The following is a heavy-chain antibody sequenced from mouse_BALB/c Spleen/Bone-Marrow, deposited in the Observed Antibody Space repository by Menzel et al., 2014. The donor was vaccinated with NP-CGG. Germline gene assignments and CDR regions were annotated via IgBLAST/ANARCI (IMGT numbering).Heavy chain of an antibody. J-gene: IGHJ3*01. D-gene: IGHD1-1*01. CDR2: IWAGGTT. Sequence: QVQLQQSGPGLVAPSQSLSITCTVSGFSLISYGVHWVRQPPGRGLEWLGVIWAGGTTNYNSALMSRLSISKDNSKIQVSLKMNSLQTDDTAIYYCARDSDYGSTLFAYWGQGTLVTVSA. V-gene: IGHV2-9*02. CDR3: ARDSDYGSTLFAY. CDR1: GFSLISYG.